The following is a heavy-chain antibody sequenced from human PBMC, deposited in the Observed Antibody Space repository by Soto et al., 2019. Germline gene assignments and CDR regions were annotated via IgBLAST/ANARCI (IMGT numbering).Heavy chain of an antibody. D-gene: IGHD2-15*01. CDR1: GGSISSGGYY. CDR3: ARESPYGGNPLGDY. CDR2: IYYSGST. Sequence: PSETLSLTCTVSGGSISSGGYYWSWIRQHPGKGLEWIGYIYYSGSTYYNPSLNSRVTISIDTSKNQFSLNLNSVTAADTAVYYCARESPYGGNPLGDYWGQGTLVTVSS. J-gene: IGHJ4*02. V-gene: IGHV4-31*03.